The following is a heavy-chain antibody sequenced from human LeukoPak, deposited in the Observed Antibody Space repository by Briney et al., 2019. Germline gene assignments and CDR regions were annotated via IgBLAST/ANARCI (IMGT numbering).Heavy chain of an antibody. CDR2: IYTSGST. J-gene: IGHJ6*03. Sequence: SETLSLTCTVSGGSISSYYWSWIRQPAGKGLEWIGRIYTSGSTNYNPSLKSRVTMSVDTSKNQFSLKLSSVTAADTAVYYCARDGADMVRGNYYYYMDVWGKGTTVTVSS. V-gene: IGHV4-4*07. D-gene: IGHD3-10*01. CDR3: ARDGADMVRGNYYYYMDV. CDR1: GGSISSYY.